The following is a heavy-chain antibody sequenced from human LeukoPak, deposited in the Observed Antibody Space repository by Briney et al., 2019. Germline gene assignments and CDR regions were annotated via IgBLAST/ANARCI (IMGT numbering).Heavy chain of an antibody. CDR3: AKDLVITMIVVVIGAAFDI. Sequence: PGGSLILSCAASGFTFSSYALSWVRQAPGKGLEWFSAISGSGGSTYYADSVKGRFTISRDNSKNTLYLPMNSLRAEDTAVYYCAKDLVITMIVVVIGAAFDIWGQGTMVTVSS. CDR2: ISGSGGST. J-gene: IGHJ3*02. D-gene: IGHD3-22*01. CDR1: GFTFSSYA. V-gene: IGHV3-23*01.